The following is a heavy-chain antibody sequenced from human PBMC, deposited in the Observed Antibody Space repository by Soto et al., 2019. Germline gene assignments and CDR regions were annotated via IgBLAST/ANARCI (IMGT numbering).Heavy chain of an antibody. D-gene: IGHD1-26*01. CDR2: IHYNGNT. CDR1: GDSISSYS. Sequence: PSETLSLTCTVSGDSISSYSWSWIRQPPGKGLEWIGNIHYNGNTKYSPSLKSRVTMSVDTSKNHFSLKLISVTTADTAVFYCASLSGTYYGFDYWGQGTLVTVSS. J-gene: IGHJ4*02. CDR3: ASLSGTYYGFDY. V-gene: IGHV4-59*01.